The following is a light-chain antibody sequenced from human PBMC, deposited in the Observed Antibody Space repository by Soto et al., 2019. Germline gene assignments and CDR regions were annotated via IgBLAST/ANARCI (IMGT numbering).Light chain of an antibody. CDR1: SNAVATYNY. Sequence: QPVLTQPASVTGAPRHSLPIFRTRTSNAVATYNYVSWYQQHPGKAPKLMFYDVSNRPSGVSNRFSGSKSGNTASLTISGLQAEDEADYYCNSYTSSSTYVFGTGTKVTVL. CDR2: DVS. CDR3: NSYTSSSTYV. V-gene: IGLV2-14*01. J-gene: IGLJ1*01.